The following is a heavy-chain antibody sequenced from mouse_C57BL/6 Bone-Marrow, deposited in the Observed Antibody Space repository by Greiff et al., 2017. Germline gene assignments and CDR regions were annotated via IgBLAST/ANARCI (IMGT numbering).Heavy chain of an antibody. Sequence: VQLKQSGAELMKPGASVKLSCTATGYTFTGYWIAWVKQRPGHGLEWIGEILPGGGSTNYTEKFKGQATFTADTSSNTAYMQLSSLTTEDSAIYYCAYYYSSYVWFAYWGQGTLVTVSA. CDR2: ILPGGGST. V-gene: IGHV1-9*01. CDR3: AYYYSSYVWFAY. CDR1: GYTFTGYW. J-gene: IGHJ3*01. D-gene: IGHD2-5*01.